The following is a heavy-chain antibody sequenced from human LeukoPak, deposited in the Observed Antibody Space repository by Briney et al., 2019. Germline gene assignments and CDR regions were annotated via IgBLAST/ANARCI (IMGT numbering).Heavy chain of an antibody. J-gene: IGHJ4*02. CDR3: ARRYDSTPFDY. V-gene: IGHV4-39*01. Sequence: SETLSLTCTVSGGSISSSSYSWGWIRQPPGKGLEWIGSIYYSGSTYYNPSLKSRVTISVDTSKNQFSLKLSSVTAADTAVYYCARRYDSTPFDYWGQGTLVAVSS. CDR1: GGSISSSSYS. D-gene: IGHD3-22*01. CDR2: IYYSGST.